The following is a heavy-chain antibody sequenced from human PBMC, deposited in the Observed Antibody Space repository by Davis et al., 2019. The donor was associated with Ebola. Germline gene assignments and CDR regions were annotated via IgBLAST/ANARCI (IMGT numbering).Heavy chain of an antibody. CDR2: IYPDDSDT. Sequence: GESLKISCKGSGYSFTNSWVGWVRQTPGKGLEWMGIIYPDDSDTRYGPSFQGQVTISADKSINTAYLQWSSLKASDSGIYYCARRAGVSRYFDFWGQGTLVTVSS. D-gene: IGHD3-9*01. CDR1: GYSFTNSW. J-gene: IGHJ4*02. CDR3: ARRAGVSRYFDF. V-gene: IGHV5-51*01.